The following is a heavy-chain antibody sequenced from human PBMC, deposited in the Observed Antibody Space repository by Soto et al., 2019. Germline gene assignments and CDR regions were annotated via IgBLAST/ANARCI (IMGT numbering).Heavy chain of an antibody. CDR1: GFIFSNTW. D-gene: IGHD6-25*01. V-gene: IGHV3-15*07. J-gene: IGHJ6*02. CDR2: IKTKIEGGTT. Sequence: EEQLVESGGGLVEPGGSLRLSCAASGFIFSNTWINWVRQAPGKGLEWVGRIKTKIEGGTTNYAAPVKGRFTVSGDDSKNTVYLHMNSLRTEDTAVYYCTADIPNISANYGMDVRGQGTTVTVSS. CDR3: TADIPNISANYGMDV.